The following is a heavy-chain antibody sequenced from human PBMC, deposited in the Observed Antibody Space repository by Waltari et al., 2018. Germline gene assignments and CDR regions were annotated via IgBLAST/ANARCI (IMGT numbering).Heavy chain of an antibody. D-gene: IGHD6-13*01. CDR3: ARDSSNWSSYYYYYMDV. CDR1: GGSISRYY. J-gene: IGHJ6*03. V-gene: IGHV4-4*07. CDR2: IYTSGTT. Sequence: QVQLQESGPGLVQPSETLSLTCTVSGGSISRYYWSWIRQPAGKGLEWIGRIYTSGTTNYNPSLKSRVTMSEDTSKNQFFLRLSSVTAADTAVYYCARDSSNWSSYYYYYMDVWGKGTTVTVSS.